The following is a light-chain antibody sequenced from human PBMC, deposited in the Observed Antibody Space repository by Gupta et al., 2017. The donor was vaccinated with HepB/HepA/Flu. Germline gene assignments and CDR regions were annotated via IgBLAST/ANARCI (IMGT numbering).Light chain of an antibody. CDR2: DDS. CDR1: NIGSKS. Sequence: YVLTQPPSVSVAPGRTARVTCGGNNIGSKSVHWYQQQPGQAPLLVVYDDSDRPSGIPERFSGSNSGNTATLTISRVEAGDEADYYCQVWDSSSDHLYVFGTGTKVTVL. J-gene: IGLJ1*01. V-gene: IGLV3-21*03. CDR3: QVWDSSSDHLYV.